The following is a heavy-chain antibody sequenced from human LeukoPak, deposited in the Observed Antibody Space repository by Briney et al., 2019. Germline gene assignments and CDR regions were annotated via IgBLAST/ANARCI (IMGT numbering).Heavy chain of an antibody. Sequence: SETLSLTCTVSGGSISSYYWSWIRQPPGKGLEWIGYIYYSGSTNYNPSLKSRVTISVDTSKNQFSLKLSSVTAADTAVYYCARVYYYGSGSYYNTGFFDYWGQGTLVTVSS. V-gene: IGHV4-59*01. CDR1: GGSISSYY. CDR3: ARVYYYGSGSYYNTGFFDY. CDR2: IYYSGST. D-gene: IGHD3-10*01. J-gene: IGHJ4*02.